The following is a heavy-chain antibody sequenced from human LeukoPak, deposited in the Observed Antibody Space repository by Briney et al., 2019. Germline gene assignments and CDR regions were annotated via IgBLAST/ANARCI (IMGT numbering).Heavy chain of an antibody. D-gene: IGHD6-19*01. CDR1: GGSISSSSYY. CDR2: IYYSGST. Sequence: NPSETLSLICTVSGGSISSSSYYWGWIRQPPGKGLEWIGSIYYSGSTYYNPSLKSRVTISVDTSKNQFSLKLSSVTAADTAVYYCARGSLGSGWYELLDYWGQGTLVTVSS. J-gene: IGHJ4*02. CDR3: ARGSLGSGWYELLDY. V-gene: IGHV4-39*07.